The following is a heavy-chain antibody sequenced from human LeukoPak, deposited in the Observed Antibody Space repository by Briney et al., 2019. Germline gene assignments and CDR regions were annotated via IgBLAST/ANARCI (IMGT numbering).Heavy chain of an antibody. CDR1: GFTFSSYS. Sequence: QPGGSLRLSCAASGFTFSSYSMNWVRQAPGKGLEWVSAISGSGGSTYYADSVKGRFTISRDNSKNTLYLQMNSLRAEDTAVYYCAKTFADVIISWPSRDDAFDIWGQGTMVTVSS. V-gene: IGHV3-23*01. J-gene: IGHJ3*02. CDR3: AKTFADVIISWPSRDDAFDI. D-gene: IGHD2/OR15-2a*01. CDR2: ISGSGGST.